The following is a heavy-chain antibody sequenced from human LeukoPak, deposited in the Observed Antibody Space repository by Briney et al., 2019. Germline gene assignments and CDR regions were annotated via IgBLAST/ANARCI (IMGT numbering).Heavy chain of an antibody. D-gene: IGHD3-22*01. CDR3: ARRLIVVVNKAFDI. Sequence: GESLKISCKGSGYSFTSYWISWVRQMPGKGLEWMGRIDPSDSYTNYSPSYQGHVTISADKSISTAYLQWSSLKASDTAMYYCARRLIVVVNKAFDIWGQGTMVTVPS. CDR1: GYSFTSYW. V-gene: IGHV5-10-1*01. CDR2: IDPSDSYT. J-gene: IGHJ3*02.